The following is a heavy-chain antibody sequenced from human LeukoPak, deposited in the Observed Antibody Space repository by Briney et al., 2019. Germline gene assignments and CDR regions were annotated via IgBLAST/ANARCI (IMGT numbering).Heavy chain of an antibody. CDR2: INHSGST. D-gene: IGHD6-19*01. Sequence: SETLSLTCAVYGVSFSGYYWSWIRQPPGKGLEWIGEINHSGSTNYNPSLKSRVTISVDTSKNQFSLKLSSVTAADTAVYYCARARAVAGYDYWGQGTLVTVSS. CDR3: ARARAVAGYDY. CDR1: GVSFSGYY. V-gene: IGHV4-34*01. J-gene: IGHJ4*02.